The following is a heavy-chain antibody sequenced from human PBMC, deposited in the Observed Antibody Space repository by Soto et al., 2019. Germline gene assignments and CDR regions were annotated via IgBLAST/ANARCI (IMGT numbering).Heavy chain of an antibody. D-gene: IGHD2-2*01. Sequence: PGGSLRLSCAASGISFSSYWMSWVRQAPGKGLEWVANIKQDGSEKYYVDSVKGRFTISRDNAKNSLDLQMNSLRAEDTAVYYCARDLVLVPGDMQGLYWYFDLWGRGTLVTVSS. CDR3: ARDLVLVPGDMQGLYWYFDL. CDR1: GISFSSYW. V-gene: IGHV3-7*01. CDR2: IKQDGSEK. J-gene: IGHJ2*01.